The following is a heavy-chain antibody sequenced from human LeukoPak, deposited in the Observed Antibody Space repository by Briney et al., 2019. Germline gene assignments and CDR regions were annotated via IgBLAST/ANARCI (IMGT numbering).Heavy chain of an antibody. Sequence: GGSLRLSCAASGFTFSDYYMSWIRQAPGKGLEWVSYISSSSSYTNYADSEKGRFTISRDNAKNSLYLQMNSLRAEDTAVYYCARVRTLDDYGDYFDYWGQGTLVTVSS. CDR1: GFTFSDYY. D-gene: IGHD4-17*01. CDR2: ISSSSSYT. V-gene: IGHV3-11*06. CDR3: ARVRTLDDYGDYFDY. J-gene: IGHJ4*02.